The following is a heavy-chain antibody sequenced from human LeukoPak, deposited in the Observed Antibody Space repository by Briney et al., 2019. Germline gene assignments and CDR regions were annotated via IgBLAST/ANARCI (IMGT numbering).Heavy chain of an antibody. Sequence: ASVKVSCKASGYIFTGYYIHWVRQAPGQGLEWMGWINPNSGGPNYAQKFQGRVTMTADASVTTAFLELTWLTSDDTAVYYCARDTARSPIVIVPPDAPNYYFDHWGQGTLVTVSS. D-gene: IGHD2/OR15-2a*01. CDR2: INPNSGGP. V-gene: IGHV1-2*02. J-gene: IGHJ4*02. CDR3: ARDTARSPIVIVPPDAPNYYFDH. CDR1: GYIFTGYY.